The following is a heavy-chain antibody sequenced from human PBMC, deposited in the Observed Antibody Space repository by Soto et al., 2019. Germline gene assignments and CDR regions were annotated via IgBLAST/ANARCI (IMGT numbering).Heavy chain of an antibody. CDR1: GGSISSYY. CDR2: IYYSGST. D-gene: IGHD3-16*01. J-gene: IGHJ4*02. CDR3: ARDLITGPIDY. V-gene: IGHV4-59*01. Sequence: SETLSLTCTVSGGSISSYYWSWIRQPPGKGLEWIGYIYYSGSTNYNPSLKSRVTISVDTSKNQFSLKLSSVTAADTAVYYCARDLITGPIDYWGQGTLVTVSS.